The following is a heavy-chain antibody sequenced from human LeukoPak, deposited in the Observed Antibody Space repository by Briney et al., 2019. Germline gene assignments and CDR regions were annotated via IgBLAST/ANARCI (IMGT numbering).Heavy chain of an antibody. CDR1: GFAFSSYA. CDR2: ISYDGSNK. Sequence: GGSLRLSCAASGFAFSSYAMHWVRQAPGKGLEWVAVISYDGSNKYYADSVEGRFTISRDNSKNTLYLQMNSLRAEDTAVYYCAREYSSSWSYNTFDYWGQGTLVTVSS. D-gene: IGHD6-13*01. J-gene: IGHJ4*02. V-gene: IGHV3-30*04. CDR3: AREYSSSWSYNTFDY.